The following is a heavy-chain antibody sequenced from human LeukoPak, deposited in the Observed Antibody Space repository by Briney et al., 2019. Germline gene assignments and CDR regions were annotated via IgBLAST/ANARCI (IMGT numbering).Heavy chain of an antibody. J-gene: IGHJ4*02. V-gene: IGHV3-43D*03. CDR2: ISWDGGST. D-gene: IGHD3-10*01. Sequence: GGSLRLSCAASGFTFDDYAMHWVRQAPGKGLEWVSLISWDGGSTYYADSVKGRFTISRDTSKNSLYLQMNSLRAEDTALYYCAKDIGTRYGSGGQGVDYWGQGTLVTVSS. CDR3: AKDIGTRYGSGGQGVDY. CDR1: GFTFDDYA.